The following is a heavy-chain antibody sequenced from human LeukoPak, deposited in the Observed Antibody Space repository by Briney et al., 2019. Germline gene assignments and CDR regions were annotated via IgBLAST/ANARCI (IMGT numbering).Heavy chain of an antibody. CDR3: ARAHKKYQSYYYYMDV. Sequence: PGGSLRLSCAASGFTFSSYSMNWVRQAPGKGLEWVSSISSSSSYIYYADSVKGRFTISRDNAKNSLYLQMNSLRAEDTAVYYCARAHKKYQSYYYYMDVWGKGTTVTISS. D-gene: IGHD2-2*01. CDR1: GFTFSSYS. V-gene: IGHV3-21*01. CDR2: ISSSSSYI. J-gene: IGHJ6*03.